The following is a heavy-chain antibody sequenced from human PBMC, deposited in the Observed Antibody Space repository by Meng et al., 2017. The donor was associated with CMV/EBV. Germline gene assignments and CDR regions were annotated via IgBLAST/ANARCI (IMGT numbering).Heavy chain of an antibody. D-gene: IGHD1-20*01. CDR3: ARSNWNYFDY. V-gene: IGHV3-13*01. CDR1: GFTFSSYD. J-gene: IGHJ4*01. Sequence: GESLKISCAASGFTFSSYDMHWVRQATGKGLEWVSAIGTAGDTYYPGAVKGRFAISRENAKNSLYLQINGLRAGDTAVYYCARSNWNYFDYWGQGTMVTVSS. CDR2: IGTAGDT.